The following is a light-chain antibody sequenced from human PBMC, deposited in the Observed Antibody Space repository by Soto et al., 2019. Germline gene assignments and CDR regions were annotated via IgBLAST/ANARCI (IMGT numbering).Light chain of an antibody. CDR2: DAS. CDR1: QTVGTF. V-gene: IGKV3-11*01. J-gene: IGKJ1*01. CDR3: LQRNNWPPWT. Sequence: EVVLTQSPATLSLSPGERATLSCRASQTVGTFLAWYQLKPGQAPRLVIYDASNRAAGIPDRFSGSGSGTDFTLTISGLEPEDFALYYCLQRNNWPPWTFGQGTNVEIK.